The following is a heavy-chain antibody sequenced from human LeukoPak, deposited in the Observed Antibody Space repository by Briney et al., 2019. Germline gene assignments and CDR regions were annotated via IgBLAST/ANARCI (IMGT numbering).Heavy chain of an antibody. J-gene: IGHJ4*02. CDR1: GGSMSSYY. CDR3: ARQTDYGDYPRFDY. D-gene: IGHD4-17*01. Sequence: PSETLSLTCTVSGGSMSSYYWSWIRQPPGKGLEWIGYIYYSGSTNYNPSLKSRVTISVDTSKNQFSLKLSSVTAADTAVYYCARQTDYGDYPRFDYWGQGTLVTVSS. V-gene: IGHV4-59*08. CDR2: IYYSGST.